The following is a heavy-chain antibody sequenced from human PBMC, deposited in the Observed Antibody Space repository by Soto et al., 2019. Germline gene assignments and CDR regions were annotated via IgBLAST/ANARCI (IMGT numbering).Heavy chain of an antibody. J-gene: IGHJ6*02. D-gene: IGHD1-1*01. CDR1: GGTFSSYA. CDR2: IIPIFGTA. CDR3: ARDKDRVRIGGNYYSGMDV. Sequence: QVQLVQSGAEVMQPGSSVRVSCKASGGTFSSYAISWVRQAPGQGLEWMGGIIPIFGTADYAQKFQGRVTNTADESTTTDYMELSSLRSEDTAVYFCARDKDRVRIGGNYYSGMDVWGQGTTVTVSS. V-gene: IGHV1-69*12.